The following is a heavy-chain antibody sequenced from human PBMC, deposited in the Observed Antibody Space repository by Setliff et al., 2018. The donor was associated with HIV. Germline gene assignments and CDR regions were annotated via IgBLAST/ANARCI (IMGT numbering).Heavy chain of an antibody. CDR1: GYTFTSYG. D-gene: IGHD6-13*01. Sequence: ASVKVSCKASGYTFTSYGISWVRQAPGQGLEWMGWISEYNGDTKYAQKLQGRVTMTKDTSTSTAYMELRSLRSDDTAVYYCAILRIAENWFDPWGQGTLVTVSS. J-gene: IGHJ5*02. CDR2: ISEYNGDT. V-gene: IGHV1-18*01. CDR3: AILRIAENWFDP.